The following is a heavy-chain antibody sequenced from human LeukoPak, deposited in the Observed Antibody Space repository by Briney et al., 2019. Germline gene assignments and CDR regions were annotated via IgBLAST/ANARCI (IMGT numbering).Heavy chain of an antibody. J-gene: IGHJ5*02. D-gene: IGHD3-10*01. CDR2: ISGSGGST. CDR1: GFTFSSYG. CDR3: ALSFPAYYYGSGDGPFDP. V-gene: IGHV3-23*01. Sequence: GGTLRLSCAASGFTFSSYGMSWVRQAPGKGLEWVSAISGSGGSTYYADSVKGRFTISRDNSKNTLYLQMNSLRAEDTAVYYCALSFPAYYYGSGDGPFDPWGQGTLVTVSS.